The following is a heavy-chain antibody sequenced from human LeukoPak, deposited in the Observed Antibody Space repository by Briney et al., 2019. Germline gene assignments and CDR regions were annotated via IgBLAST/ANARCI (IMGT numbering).Heavy chain of an antibody. D-gene: IGHD3-22*01. Sequence: SETLSLTCAVYGGSFSGYYWSWIRQPPGKGLEWIGYIYYSGSTNYNPSLKSRVTISVDTSKNQFSLKLSSVTAADTAVYYCARERDYYDSSGYTYYFDYWGQGTLVTVSS. J-gene: IGHJ4*02. CDR2: IYYSGST. V-gene: IGHV4-59*01. CDR1: GGSFSGYY. CDR3: ARERDYYDSSGYTYYFDY.